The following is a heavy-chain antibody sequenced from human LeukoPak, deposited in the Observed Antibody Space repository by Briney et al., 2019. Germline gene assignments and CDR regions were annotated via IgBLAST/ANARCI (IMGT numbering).Heavy chain of an antibody. J-gene: IGHJ4*02. V-gene: IGHV5-51*01. CDR2: IYPGDSDT. CDR1: GYSFTNYW. Sequence: GESLKISCKGSGYSFTNYWMGWVRQMPGKGLEWMGIIYPGDSDTRYSPSFQGQVTISADKSISTAYLQWSSLKASDTAMFYCARVSYDYIWGIIYYFDYWGQGNLVTVSS. CDR3: ARVSYDYIWGIIYYFDY. D-gene: IGHD3-16*01.